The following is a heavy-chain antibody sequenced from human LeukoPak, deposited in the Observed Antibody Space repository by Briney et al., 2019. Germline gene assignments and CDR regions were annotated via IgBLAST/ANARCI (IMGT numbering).Heavy chain of an antibody. Sequence: GGPLRLPCTASGLPLSVSDIQWLPQASGRALEWLGRIGVKANNYASAYGAARKGRFTISRDDATKTAYLQMNSLRTEDTAGYYCTAHSSGHYWGQGTLVTVSS. CDR1: GLPLSVSD. D-gene: IGHD6-19*01. CDR2: IGVKANNYAS. V-gene: IGHV3-73*01. CDR3: TAHSSGHY. J-gene: IGHJ4*02.